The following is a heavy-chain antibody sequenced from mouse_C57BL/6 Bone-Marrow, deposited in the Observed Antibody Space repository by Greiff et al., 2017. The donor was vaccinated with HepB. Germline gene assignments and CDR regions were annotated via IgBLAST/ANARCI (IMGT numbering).Heavy chain of an antibody. J-gene: IGHJ4*01. Sequence: EVKLVESGGGLVKPGGSLKLSCAASGFTFSSYAMSWVRQTPEKRLEWVATISDGGSYIYYPDNVKGRFTISRDNAKNNLYLQMSHLKSEYTALCYCARDRPRAMDYWGKGTSVTVSS. V-gene: IGHV5-4*01. CDR2: ISDGGSYI. CDR3: ARDRPRAMDY. CDR1: GFTFSSYA.